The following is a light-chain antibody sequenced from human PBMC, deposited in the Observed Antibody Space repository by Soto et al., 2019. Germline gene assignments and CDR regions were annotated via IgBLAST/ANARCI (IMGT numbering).Light chain of an antibody. J-gene: IGLJ2*01. CDR2: GNS. CDR3: QSYDSSLSGDVV. Sequence: QSVLTQPPSVSGAPGQRVTISCTGSSSNIGAGYDVHWYQQLPGTAPKLHIYGNSNRPSGVPDRFSGSKSGTSASLAITGLQAEDEADYYCQSYDSSLSGDVVFGGGTKVTVL. V-gene: IGLV1-40*01. CDR1: SSNIGAGYD.